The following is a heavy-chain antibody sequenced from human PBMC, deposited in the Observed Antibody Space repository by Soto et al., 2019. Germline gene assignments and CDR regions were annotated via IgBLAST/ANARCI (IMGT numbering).Heavy chain of an antibody. CDR1: GGTFNNHL. CDR3: ARALQLDYLHGLDV. Sequence: QVHLVQSGPEVRKPGSSVRISCKASGGTFNNHLVTWVRQAPGQGLEWMGGIIPMYGSAHYAQKFQGRVLITADESTGTAYMELSSLRSDDTATFFCARALQLDYLHGLDVWGQGTTVTVSS. V-gene: IGHV1-69*01. J-gene: IGHJ6*02. D-gene: IGHD2-21*01. CDR2: IIPMYGSA.